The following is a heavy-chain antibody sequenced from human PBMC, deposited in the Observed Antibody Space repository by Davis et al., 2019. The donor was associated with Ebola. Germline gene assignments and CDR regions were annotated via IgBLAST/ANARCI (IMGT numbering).Heavy chain of an antibody. Sequence: PSETLSLTCTVSGGSISSYYWSWIRQPPGKGLEWIGYIYYSGSTNYNPSLKSRVTISVDTSKNQFSLKLSSVTAADTAVYYCARGPTRDYDSSGYKSHFDYWGQGTLVTVSS. CDR1: GGSISSYY. V-gene: IGHV4-59*01. CDR3: ARGPTRDYDSSGYKSHFDY. CDR2: IYYSGST. J-gene: IGHJ4*02. D-gene: IGHD3-22*01.